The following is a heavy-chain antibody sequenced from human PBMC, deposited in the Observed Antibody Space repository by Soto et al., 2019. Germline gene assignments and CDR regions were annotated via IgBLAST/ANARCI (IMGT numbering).Heavy chain of an antibody. CDR1: GGSISSYY. J-gene: IGHJ6*02. CDR2: IYYSGST. D-gene: IGHD3-10*01. V-gene: IGHV4-59*12. CDR3: ARVSGIYYYGMDV. Sequence: SETLSLTCTVSGGSISSYYWSWIRQPPGKGLEWIGDIYYSGSTNYNPSLKSRVTISVDTSKNQFSLKLSSVTAADTAVYYCARVSGIYYYGMDVWGQGTTVTVSS.